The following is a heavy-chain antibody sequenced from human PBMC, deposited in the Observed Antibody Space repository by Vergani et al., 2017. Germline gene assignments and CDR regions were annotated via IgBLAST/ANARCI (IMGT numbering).Heavy chain of an antibody. V-gene: IGHV4-31*03. CDR3: ARDLCARGYDEDAFDI. D-gene: IGHD5-12*01. CDR1: GGSISSGGYY. CDR2: IYYSGST. Sequence: QVQLQESGPGLVKPSQTLSLTCTVSGGSISSGGYYWSWIRQHPGKGLEWIGYIYYSGSTYYNPYLKSRVTISVDTSKNKFSLKLSSVSAADPAVYYCARDLCARGYDEDAFDIWGQGTRVTVSS. J-gene: IGHJ3*02.